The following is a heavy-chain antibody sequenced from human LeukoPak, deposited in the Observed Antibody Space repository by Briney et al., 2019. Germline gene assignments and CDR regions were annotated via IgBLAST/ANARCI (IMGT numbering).Heavy chain of an antibody. V-gene: IGHV3-11*04. CDR2: ISSSGSTI. Sequence: GGSLRLSCAASGFTFSDYYMSWIRQAPGKGLEWVSYISSSGSTIYYADSVKGRFTISRDNAKNSLYLQMNSLRAEDTAVYYCARDDCSGGSCYAGVDYWGQGTLVTVSS. CDR3: ARDDCSGGSCYAGVDY. CDR1: GFTFSDYY. J-gene: IGHJ4*02. D-gene: IGHD2-15*01.